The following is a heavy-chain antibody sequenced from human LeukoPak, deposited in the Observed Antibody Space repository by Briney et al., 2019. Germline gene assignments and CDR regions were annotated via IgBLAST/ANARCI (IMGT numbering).Heavy chain of an antibody. J-gene: IGHJ6*03. CDR3: ARGYSSSWYHLTYYYYYMDV. D-gene: IGHD6-13*01. V-gene: IGHV1-8*03. CDR1: GYTFISYD. CDR2: MNPNSGNT. Sequence: GASVKVSCKASGYTFISYDINWVRQATGQGVEWMGWMNPNSGNTGYAQKFQGRVTITRNTSISTAYMELSSLRSEDTAVYYCARGYSSSWYHLTYYYYYMDVWDKGTTVTVSS.